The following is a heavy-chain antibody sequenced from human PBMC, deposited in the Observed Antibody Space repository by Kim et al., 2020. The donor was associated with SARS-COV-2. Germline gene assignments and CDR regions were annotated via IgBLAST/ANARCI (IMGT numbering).Heavy chain of an antibody. Sequence: ASVKVSCKASGYTFTSYYMHWVRQAPGQGLEWMGIINPSGGSTSYAQKFQGRVTMTRDTSTSTVYMELSSLRSEDTAVYYCVTGSGSPTYGMDVWGQGTTVTVSS. J-gene: IGHJ6*02. CDR1: GYTFTSYY. CDR2: INPSGGST. V-gene: IGHV1-46*01. D-gene: IGHD3-10*01. CDR3: VTGSGSPTYGMDV.